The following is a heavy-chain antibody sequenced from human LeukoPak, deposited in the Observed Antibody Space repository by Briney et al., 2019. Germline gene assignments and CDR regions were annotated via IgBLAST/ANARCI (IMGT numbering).Heavy chain of an antibody. J-gene: IGHJ4*02. CDR2: IYYSGST. D-gene: IGHD6-13*01. V-gene: IGHV4-59*01. Sequence: LSETLSLTCTVSGGSISSYYWSWIRQPPGKGLEWIGYIYYSGSTNYNPSLKSRVTISVDTSKNQFSLKLSSVTAADTAVYYCARIAAAGDYFDYWGQGTLVTVSS. CDR3: ARIAAAGDYFDY. CDR1: GGSISSYY.